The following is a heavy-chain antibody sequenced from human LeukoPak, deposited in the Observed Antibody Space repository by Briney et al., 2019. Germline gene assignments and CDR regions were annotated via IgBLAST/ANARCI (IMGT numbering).Heavy chain of an antibody. Sequence: GGSLRLSCAASGFTFSSYAMHWVRQAPGKGLEWVANIKQDGSEKYYVDSVKGRFTISRDNAKNSLYLQMNSLRAEDTAVYYCARVGYSSGYFGCCYYYYGMDVWGQGTTVTVSS. V-gene: IGHV3-7*01. CDR1: GFTFSSYA. J-gene: IGHJ6*02. D-gene: IGHD3-22*01. CDR3: ARVGYSSGYFGCCYYYYGMDV. CDR2: IKQDGSEK.